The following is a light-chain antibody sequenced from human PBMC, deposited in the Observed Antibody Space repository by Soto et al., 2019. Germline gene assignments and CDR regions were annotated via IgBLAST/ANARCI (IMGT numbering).Light chain of an antibody. V-gene: IGKV1-27*01. J-gene: IGKJ3*01. Sequence: DIQMTQSPSSLSATVGDRVTITCRASQGISNYLAWHQQKPGKVPKLLIYAASTLQPGVPSRFSGSGSGTDFTLTISSLQHEDVATYYCQKYNGAPPETFGPGTKVAIK. CDR2: AAS. CDR3: QKYNGAPPET. CDR1: QGISNY.